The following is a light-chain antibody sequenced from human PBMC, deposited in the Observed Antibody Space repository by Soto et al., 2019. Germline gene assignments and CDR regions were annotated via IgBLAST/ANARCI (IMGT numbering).Light chain of an antibody. J-gene: IGKJ1*01. V-gene: IGKV3-20*01. CDR2: GAS. CDR1: QSVSSSY. CDR3: QQYGSSPS. Sequence: EIVLTQSPGTLSLSPGERSTLSRMASQSVSSSYLAWYQQKPGQAPRLLIYGASSRATGIPDRLSGSGSGTDFTLTISRLEPEDFVVYYCQQYGSSPSFGQGTKVDIK.